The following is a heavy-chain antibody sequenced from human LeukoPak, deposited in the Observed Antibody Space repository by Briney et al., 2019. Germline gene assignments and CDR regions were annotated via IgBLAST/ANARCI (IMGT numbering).Heavy chain of an antibody. J-gene: IGHJ5*02. D-gene: IGHD6-19*01. CDR2: IYYSGST. Sequence: PSETLSLTCSVSGGSISSSSHYWDWLRQPPGKGLQYIGSIYYSGSTTYHPSFKSRVTISVDTSKNQFSLKLSSVTAADTAVYYCARVRQWLVPGWFDPWGQGTLVTVSS. CDR3: ARVRQWLVPGWFDP. V-gene: IGHV4-39*07. CDR1: GGSISSSSHY.